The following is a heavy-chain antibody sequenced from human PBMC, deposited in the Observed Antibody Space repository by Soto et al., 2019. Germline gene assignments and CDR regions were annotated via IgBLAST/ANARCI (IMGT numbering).Heavy chain of an antibody. Sequence: QVQLVESGGGVVQPGRSLRLSCAASGFTFSSYGMHWVRQAPGKGLEWVAVISYDGSNKYYADSVKGRFTISRDNSKNTLYLQMNSLRAEDTAVYYCAKGTAIVLVPAAMNYYYGRDVWGRWTTVTVSS. CDR2: ISYDGSNK. CDR3: AKGTAIVLVPAAMNYYYGRDV. J-gene: IGHJ6*02. D-gene: IGHD2-2*01. CDR1: GFTFSSYG. V-gene: IGHV3-30*18.